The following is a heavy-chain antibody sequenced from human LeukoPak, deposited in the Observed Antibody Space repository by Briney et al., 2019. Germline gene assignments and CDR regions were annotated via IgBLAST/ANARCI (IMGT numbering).Heavy chain of an antibody. D-gene: IGHD6-6*01. Sequence: GGSLRLSCAASGFTVSSNYMSWVRQAPGKGLEWVSVIYSGGSTYYADSVKGRFTISRDNSKTTLYLQMNSLRAEDTAVYYCAREGKWYSSSPLFDYWGQGTLVTVSS. CDR3: AREGKWYSSSPLFDY. CDR1: GFTVSSNY. V-gene: IGHV3-66*02. J-gene: IGHJ4*02. CDR2: IYSGGST.